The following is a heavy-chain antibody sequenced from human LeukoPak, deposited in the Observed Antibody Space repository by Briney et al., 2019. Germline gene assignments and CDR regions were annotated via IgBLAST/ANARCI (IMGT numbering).Heavy chain of an antibody. V-gene: IGHV3-30*18. J-gene: IGHJ6*02. CDR1: GFTFSSYG. CDR3: AKSPRSYYLAYYYYGMDV. D-gene: IGHD3-10*01. CDR2: ISYDGSNK. Sequence: GRSLRLSCAASGFTFSSYGMHWVRQAPGKGGEWVAVISYDGSNKYYADSVKGRFTISRDNSKNTLYLQMNSLRAEDTAVYYCAKSPRSYYLAYYYYGMDVWGQGTTVTVSS.